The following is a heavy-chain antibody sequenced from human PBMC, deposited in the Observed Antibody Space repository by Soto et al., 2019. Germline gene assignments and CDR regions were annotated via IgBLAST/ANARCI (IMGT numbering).Heavy chain of an antibody. Sequence: PGGSLRLSCAAPESIFRGYGMHWVRQAPGKGLEWVAIIRGGGNGTYYPDSVKGRFTISRDNSRNTLYLQMNSLRAEDTALYYCAKVVGIVGRPALPGPLDYWGQGTLVTVSS. CDR3: AKVVGIVGRPALPGPLDY. CDR2: IRGGGNGT. CDR1: ESIFRGYG. V-gene: IGHV3-NL1*01. J-gene: IGHJ4*02. D-gene: IGHD6-6*01.